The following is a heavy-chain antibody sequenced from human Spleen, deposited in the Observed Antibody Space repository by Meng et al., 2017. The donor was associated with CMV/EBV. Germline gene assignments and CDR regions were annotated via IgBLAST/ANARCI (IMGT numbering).Heavy chain of an antibody. CDR1: GFTFIDYY. J-gene: IGHJ6*02. CDR3: ARDAYKDGYSSWYGRDYYYGMDV. CDR2: ISSSGTTI. Sequence: GESLKISCAASGFTFIDYYMSWIRQAPGKGLEWVSYISSSGTTIFYADSVKGRFTISRDNAKNSLYLQMNSLRAEDTAVYYCARDAYKDGYSSWYGRDYYYGMDVWGQGTTVTVSS. V-gene: IGHV3-11*01. D-gene: IGHD6-13*01.